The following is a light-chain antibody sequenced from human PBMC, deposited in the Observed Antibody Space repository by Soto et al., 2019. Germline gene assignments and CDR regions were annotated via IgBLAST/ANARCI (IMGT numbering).Light chain of an antibody. CDR1: QSVRSDD. CDR2: GAS. J-gene: IGKJ5*01. V-gene: IGKV3-20*01. CDR3: QQYGSSPPIT. Sequence: EIVLTQSPGSLSLSPGERATLSCRASQSVRSDDLAWYQQKPGQAPRLLVYGASSRATGIPDRFSDSGSGTDFTLTISRLEPEDFAVYYCQQYGSSPPITFGQGTRLEIK.